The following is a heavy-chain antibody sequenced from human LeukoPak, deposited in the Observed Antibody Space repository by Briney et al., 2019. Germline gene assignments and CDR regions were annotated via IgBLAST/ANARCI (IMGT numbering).Heavy chain of an antibody. CDR2: INHSGST. CDR1: GGSFSGYY. J-gene: IGHJ4*02. V-gene: IGHV4-34*01. CDR3: ARHGRRGAVTTGY. Sequence: SETLSLTCAVYGGSFSGYYWSWIRQPPGKGLEWIGEINHSGSTNYNPSLKSRVTISVDTSKNQFSLKLSSVTAADTAVYYCARHGRRGAVTTGYWGQGTLVTVSS. D-gene: IGHD4-17*01.